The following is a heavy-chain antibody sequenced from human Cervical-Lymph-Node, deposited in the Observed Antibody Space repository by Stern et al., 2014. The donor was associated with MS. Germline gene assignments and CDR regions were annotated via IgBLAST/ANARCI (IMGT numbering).Heavy chain of an antibody. CDR3: AENMDV. J-gene: IGHJ6*02. CDR2: ISRKNGDT. CDR1: GFTFTNYY. Sequence: VQLLESGAEVKKPGASVQVSCKPSGFTFTNYYIHWLRQAPGQRPEWMGRISRKNGDTNYAPKFQGRVTMTRDTSVSLVSLEVTRLRFDDTAIYYCAENMDVWGQGTTVTVSS. V-gene: IGHV1-2*02.